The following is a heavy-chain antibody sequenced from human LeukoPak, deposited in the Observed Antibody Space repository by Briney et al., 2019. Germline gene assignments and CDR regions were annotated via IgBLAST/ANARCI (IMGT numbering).Heavy chain of an antibody. J-gene: IGHJ6*04. CDR3: ARDRKRGVGVQIDLDV. V-gene: IGHV6-1*01. CDR1: GDSVSSNSAA. Sequence: SQTLSLTRAISGDSVSSNSAAWNWIRQSPSRGLEWLGRTYYRSKWYNDYAVSVKSRITINPDTSKNQFSLQLNSVTPEDTAVYYCARDRKRGVGVQIDLDVWGKGTTVTVSS. D-gene: IGHD1-1*01. CDR2: TYYRSKWYN.